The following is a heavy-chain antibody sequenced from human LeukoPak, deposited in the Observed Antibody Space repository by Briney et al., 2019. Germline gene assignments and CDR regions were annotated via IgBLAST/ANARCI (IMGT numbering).Heavy chain of an antibody. V-gene: IGHV3-21*01. J-gene: IGHJ3*02. D-gene: IGHD3-22*01. Sequence: GGSLRLSCAASGFTFSSYSMNWARQAPGKGLEWVSSISSSSSYIYYADSVKGRFTISRDNAKNSLYLQMNSLRAEDTAVYYCAREGYYYDSSGYYYKDAFDIWGQGTVVPVSS. CDR1: GFTFSSYS. CDR2: ISSSSSYI. CDR3: AREGYYYDSSGYYYKDAFDI.